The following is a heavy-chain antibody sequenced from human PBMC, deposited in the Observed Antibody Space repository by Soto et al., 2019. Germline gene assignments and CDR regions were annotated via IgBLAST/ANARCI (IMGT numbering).Heavy chain of an antibody. CDR3: ARDKITTGTTNHYYYYYMDV. CDR2: IWYDGSNK. V-gene: IGHV3-33*01. CDR1: GFTFSSYG. D-gene: IGHD1-7*01. J-gene: IGHJ6*03. Sequence: GGSLRLSCAASGFTFSSYGMHWVRQAPGKGLEWVAVIWYDGSNKYYADSVKGRFTISRDNSKNTLYLQMNSLRAEDTAVYYCARDKITTGTTNHYYYYYMDVWGKGTTVTVSS.